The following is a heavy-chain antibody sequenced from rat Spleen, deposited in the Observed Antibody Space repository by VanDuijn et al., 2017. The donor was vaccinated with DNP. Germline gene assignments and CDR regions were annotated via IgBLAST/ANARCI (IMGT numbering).Heavy chain of an antibody. J-gene: IGHJ2*01. CDR1: GFTFSDYY. D-gene: IGHD1-11*01. CDR2: IRYDGGGT. CDR3: ARHVLPLRVWDY. Sequence: EVQLVESGGGLVQPGRSLKLSCAASGFTFSDYYMAWVRQAPTKGLEWVAYIRYDGGGTYYGDSVKGRFTISRDNAKSTLYLQMNSLRSEDMATYYCARHVLPLRVWDYWGQGVMVTVSS. V-gene: IGHV5-22*01.